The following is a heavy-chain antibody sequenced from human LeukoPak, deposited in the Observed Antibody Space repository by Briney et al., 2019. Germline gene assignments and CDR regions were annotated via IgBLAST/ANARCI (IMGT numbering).Heavy chain of an antibody. CDR1: GGSISSGGYY. CDR2: IYYSGST. J-gene: IGHJ4*02. D-gene: IGHD3-22*01. Sequence: TLSLTCTVSGGSISSGGYYWSWIRQHPGKGLEWIGYIYYSGSTYYNPSLKSRVTISVDTSKNQFSLKLSSVTAADTAVYYCARTDSSGYYDYWGQGTLVTVSS. CDR3: ARTDSSGYYDY. V-gene: IGHV4-31*03.